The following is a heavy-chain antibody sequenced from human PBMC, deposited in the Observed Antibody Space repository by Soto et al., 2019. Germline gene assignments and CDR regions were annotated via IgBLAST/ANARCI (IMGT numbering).Heavy chain of an antibody. CDR2: ITSSGSNK. D-gene: IGHD6-13*01. V-gene: IGHV3-23*05. J-gene: IGHJ4*02. CDR3: AKGHGSVAADRDY. CDR1: GFSFSGYG. Sequence: EVQLLESGGDLVQRGGSLRLSCAASGFSFSGYGMSWVRQAPGKGLEWVSSITSSGSNKYYVDSVKGLFTISRDNAKNTLYLLMNSLTVENTAEYYCAKGHGSVAADRDYWGQGTLGTVAS.